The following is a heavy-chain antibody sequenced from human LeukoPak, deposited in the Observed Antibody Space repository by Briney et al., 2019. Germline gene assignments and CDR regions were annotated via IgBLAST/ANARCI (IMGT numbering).Heavy chain of an antibody. CDR1: GGTFSSYA. D-gene: IGHD6-13*01. CDR3: ARGPNYSSSRSR. J-gene: IGHJ4*02. Sequence: ASVKVSCKASGGTFSSYAISWVRQAPGQGLEWRGGIIPIFGTANYAQKFQGRVTITADESTSTAYMELSSLRSEDTAVYYCARGPNYSSSRSRWGQGTLVTVSS. V-gene: IGHV1-69*13. CDR2: IIPIFGTA.